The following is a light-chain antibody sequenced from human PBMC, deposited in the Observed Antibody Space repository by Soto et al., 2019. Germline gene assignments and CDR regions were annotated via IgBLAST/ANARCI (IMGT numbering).Light chain of an antibody. CDR2: EVS. J-gene: IGLJ1*01. CDR1: SSDVGRYNY. CDR3: SSYTSSTTYV. Sequence: QSALTQPASVSGSPGQSITISCTGTSSDVGRYNYVSWYQQHPGKAPKLMIYEVSNRPSGVSDRFSGSKSGNTASLTISGLQAEDEADYYCSSYTSSTTYVFXTGTKVTVL. V-gene: IGLV2-14*01.